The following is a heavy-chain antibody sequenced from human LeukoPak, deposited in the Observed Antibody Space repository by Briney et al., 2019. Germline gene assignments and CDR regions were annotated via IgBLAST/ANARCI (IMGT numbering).Heavy chain of an antibody. Sequence: GASVTVSCTASGYTFTDYYMHWVRQAPGQGLEWMGWINPNSGTNYTQKFQGRVTMTMDTSISPAYLELTRLTTDDTAVYYCAGSRWMVYWGQRSLVTVSS. J-gene: IGHJ4*02. V-gene: IGHV1-2*02. CDR2: INPNSGT. D-gene: IGHD6-19*01. CDR1: GYTFTDYY. CDR3: AGSRWMVY.